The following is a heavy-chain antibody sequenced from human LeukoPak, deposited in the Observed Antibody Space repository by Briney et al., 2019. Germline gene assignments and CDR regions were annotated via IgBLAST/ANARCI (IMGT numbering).Heavy chain of an antibody. CDR3: ARDHSEYQLLSSNWFDP. D-gene: IGHD2-2*01. CDR2: IYPNSGGT. J-gene: IGHJ5*02. V-gene: IGHV1-2*02. Sequence: ASVKVSCKASGYTFTGYYMHWVRQAPGQGLEWMGWIYPNSGGTNYAQKFQGRVTMTRDTSISTAYMELSRLRSDDTAVYYCARDHSEYQLLSSNWFDPWGQGTLVTVSS. CDR1: GYTFTGYY.